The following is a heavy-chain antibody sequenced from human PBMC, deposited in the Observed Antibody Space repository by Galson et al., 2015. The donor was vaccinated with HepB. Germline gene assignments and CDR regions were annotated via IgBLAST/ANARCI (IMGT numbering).Heavy chain of an antibody. D-gene: IGHD3-10*01. CDR1: GFTFSRYA. CDR3: AKALWFGELSPPDH. Sequence: SLRLSCAASGFTFSRYAMSWVRQAPGKGLEWVSTISVGRDNTWYADSVRGRFTISGDNSKNTLYLQMNSLRAEDTAVYYCAKALWFGELSPPDHWGQGTPVTVSS. CDR2: ISVGRDNT. J-gene: IGHJ4*02. V-gene: IGHV3-23*01.